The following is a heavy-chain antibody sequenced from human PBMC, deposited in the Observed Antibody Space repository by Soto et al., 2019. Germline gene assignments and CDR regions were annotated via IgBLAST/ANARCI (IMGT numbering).Heavy chain of an antibody. D-gene: IGHD3-10*01. CDR3: ARIIMVRGVSKDYYFDY. J-gene: IGHJ4*02. V-gene: IGHV4-39*01. CDR1: AGSISSSSYY. CDR2: IYYSGST. Sequence: SETLSLTCTVSAGSISSSSYYWGWTRQPPGKGLEWIGSIYYSGSTYYNPSLKSRVTISVDTSKNQFSLKLSSVTAADTAVYYCARIIMVRGVSKDYYFDYWGQGTLVTVSS.